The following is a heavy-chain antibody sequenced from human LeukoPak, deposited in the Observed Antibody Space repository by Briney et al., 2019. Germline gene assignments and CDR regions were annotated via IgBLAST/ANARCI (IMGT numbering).Heavy chain of an antibody. CDR2: INAGNGNT. Sequence: ASVKVSCKASGYTFTGYYMHWVRQAPGQSLEWMGWINAGNGNTKYSQKFQGRVTITRDTSASTAYMELSSLRSEDTAVYYCARNSDGYNSFDYWGQGTLVTVSS. CDR1: GYTFTGYY. V-gene: IGHV1-3*01. D-gene: IGHD5-24*01. J-gene: IGHJ4*02. CDR3: ARNSDGYNSFDY.